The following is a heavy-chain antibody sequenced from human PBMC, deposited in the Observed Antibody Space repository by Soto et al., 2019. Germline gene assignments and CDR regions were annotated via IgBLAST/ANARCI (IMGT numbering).Heavy chain of an antibody. Sequence: SETLSLTCTVSGGSISSGGYYWSWIRQHPGKGLEWIGYIYYSGSTYYTPSLKSRVTISVDTSKNQFSLKLSSVTAADTAVYYCASWDLTLDGYYGMDVWGQGTTVTVSS. D-gene: IGHD1-1*01. V-gene: IGHV4-31*03. J-gene: IGHJ6*02. CDR1: GGSISSGGYY. CDR2: IYYSGST. CDR3: ASWDLTLDGYYGMDV.